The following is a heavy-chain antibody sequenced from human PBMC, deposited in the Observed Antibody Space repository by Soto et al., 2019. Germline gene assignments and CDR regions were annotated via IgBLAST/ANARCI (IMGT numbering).Heavy chain of an antibody. J-gene: IGHJ1*01. CDR3: AKKALGYCSGGSCQTEYFQH. D-gene: IGHD2-15*01. V-gene: IGHV3-30*18. CDR2: ISYDGSNK. CDR1: GFTFSSYG. Sequence: GGSLRLSCAASGFTFSSYGMHWVRQAPGKGLEWVAVISYDGSNKYYADSVKGRFTISRDNSKNTLYLQMNSLRAEDTAVYYCAKKALGYCSGGSCQTEYFQHWGQGTLVTVSS.